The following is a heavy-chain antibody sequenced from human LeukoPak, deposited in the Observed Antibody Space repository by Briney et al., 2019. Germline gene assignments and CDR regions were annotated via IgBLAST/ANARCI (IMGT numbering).Heavy chain of an antibody. V-gene: IGHV3-33*06. D-gene: IGHD3-16*02. CDR3: AKGPSVWGSYRYFDY. Sequence: GRSLRLSCAASGFTFSSYGMHWVRQAPGKGLEWVAVIWYDGSNKYYADSVKGRFTISRDNSKNTLYLQMNSLRAEDTAVYYCAKGPSVWGSYRYFDYWGQGTLVTVSS. CDR1: GFTFSSYG. J-gene: IGHJ4*02. CDR2: IWYDGSNK.